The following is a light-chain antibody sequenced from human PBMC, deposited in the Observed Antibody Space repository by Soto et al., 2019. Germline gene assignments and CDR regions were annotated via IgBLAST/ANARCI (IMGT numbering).Light chain of an antibody. J-gene: IGLJ2*01. Sequence: QSALTQPASVSGSPGQSITMSCAGTSSDVGGYDYVSWYQQHPGKAPKLIIYDVSNRPSGVSNRFSGSKSGNTASLTISGLQAEDEADYYCSSYTGSSTPVFGGGTKVTVL. CDR1: SSDVGGYDY. V-gene: IGLV2-14*01. CDR2: DVS. CDR3: SSYTGSSTPV.